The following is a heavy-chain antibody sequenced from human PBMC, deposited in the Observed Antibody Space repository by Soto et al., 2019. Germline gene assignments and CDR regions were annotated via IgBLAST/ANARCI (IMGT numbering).Heavy chain of an antibody. V-gene: IGHV4-4*02. D-gene: IGHD2-8*01. CDR2: IYHSGST. J-gene: IGHJ4*02. CDR3: ARVGCTNGVCYGFDY. CDR1: SGSISSSNW. Sequence: SETLSLTCAVSSGSISSSNWWSWVRQPPGKGLEWIGEIYHSGSTNYNPSLKSRVTISVDKSKNQFSLKLSSVTAADTAVYYCARVGCTNGVCYGFDYWGQGTLVTVSS.